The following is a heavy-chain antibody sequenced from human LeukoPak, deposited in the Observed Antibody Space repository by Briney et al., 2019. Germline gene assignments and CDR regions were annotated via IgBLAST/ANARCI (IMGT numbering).Heavy chain of an antibody. CDR3: ARDHDAVGTTIDH. V-gene: IGHV3-74*01. Sequence: GWSLRLSCAASGFTFSSYWMHWVRQAPGEGLVRVSRIKSDGSVTWYADSVKGGFTISRDNAKNMLYLQMNSLRDEDTAVYFCARDHDAVGTTIDHWGQGTLVTVSS. CDR1: GFTFSSYW. J-gene: IGHJ4*02. D-gene: IGHD1-14*01. CDR2: IKSDGSVT.